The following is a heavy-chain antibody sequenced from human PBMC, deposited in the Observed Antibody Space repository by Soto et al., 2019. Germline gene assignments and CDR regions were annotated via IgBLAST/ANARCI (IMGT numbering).Heavy chain of an antibody. CDR2: IYPGDSDT. Sequence: GESLKISCKGSGYSFTSYWIGWVRQMPGKGLEWMGIIYPGDSDTRYSPSFQGQVTISADKSISTAYLQWSSLKASDTAMYYCAIRRDRSGWYGHAFDIWGQGTMVTVSS. D-gene: IGHD6-19*01. V-gene: IGHV5-51*01. CDR3: AIRRDRSGWYGHAFDI. J-gene: IGHJ3*02. CDR1: GYSFTSYW.